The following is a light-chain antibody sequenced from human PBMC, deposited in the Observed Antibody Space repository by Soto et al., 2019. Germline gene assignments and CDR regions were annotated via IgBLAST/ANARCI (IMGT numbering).Light chain of an antibody. Sequence: QSALTQPASVSGSPGQSIAISCTGTSSDVGSYNRVSWYQQPPGKAPTLMIYEVNKRPSGVSDRFSGSKSGNTASLTISGLQAEDEADYYCCSSVGGPIWVFGGGTKLTVL. J-gene: IGLJ3*02. V-gene: IGLV2-23*02. CDR2: EVN. CDR3: CSSVGGPIWV. CDR1: SSDVGSYNR.